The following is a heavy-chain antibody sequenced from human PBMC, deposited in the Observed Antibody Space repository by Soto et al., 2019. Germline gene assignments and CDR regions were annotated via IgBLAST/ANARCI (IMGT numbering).Heavy chain of an antibody. Sequence: QVQLVQSGAEVKKPGSSVKVSCKASGGTFSSYAISWVRQAPGQGLEWMGWISAYNGNTNYAQKLQGRVTMTTDTSTSTAYMELRSLRSDDTAVYYCARDRFPFMVRGVKPYYWGQGTLVTVSS. J-gene: IGHJ4*02. CDR3: ARDRFPFMVRGVKPYY. D-gene: IGHD3-10*01. V-gene: IGHV1-18*01. CDR2: ISAYNGNT. CDR1: GGTFSSYA.